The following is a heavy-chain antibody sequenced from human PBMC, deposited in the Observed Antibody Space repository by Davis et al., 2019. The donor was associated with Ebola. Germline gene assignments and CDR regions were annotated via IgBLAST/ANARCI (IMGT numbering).Heavy chain of an antibody. Sequence: SETLSLTCAVYGGSFSGYYWSWIRQPPGKGLEWIGEINHSGSTNYNPSLKSRVTISVDTSKNQFSLKLSSVTAADTAVYYCARVRWYSSSSDFDYWGQGTLVTVSS. V-gene: IGHV4-34*01. D-gene: IGHD6-6*01. CDR2: INHSGST. J-gene: IGHJ4*02. CDR1: GGSFSGYY. CDR3: ARVRWYSSSSDFDY.